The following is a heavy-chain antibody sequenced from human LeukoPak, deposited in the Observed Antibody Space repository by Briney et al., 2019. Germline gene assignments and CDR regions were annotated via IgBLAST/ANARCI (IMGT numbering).Heavy chain of an antibody. CDR3: ARRGDYYYYMDV. CDR2: IYYSGST. J-gene: IGHJ6*03. CDR1: GGSISSSSYY. Sequence: SETLSLTCTVSGGSISSSSYYWGWIRQPPGKGLEWIGSIYYSGSTYYNPSFKSRVTISVDTSKNQFSLKLSSVTAADTAVYYCARRGDYYYYMDVWGKGTTVTVSS. V-gene: IGHV4-39*01. D-gene: IGHD3-10*01.